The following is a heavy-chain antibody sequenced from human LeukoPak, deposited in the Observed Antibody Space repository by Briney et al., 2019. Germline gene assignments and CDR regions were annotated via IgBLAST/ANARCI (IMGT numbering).Heavy chain of an antibody. CDR3: AKDPGPYSGSYNSY. CDR2: ISGSGGST. Sequence: GGSLRLSCAASGFTFSSYAMSWVRQAPGKGLEWVSAISGSGGSTYYADSVKGRFTISRDNSKNTLYLQMSSLRAEDTAVYYCAKDPGPYSGSYNSYWGQGTLVTVSS. D-gene: IGHD1-26*01. V-gene: IGHV3-23*01. J-gene: IGHJ4*02. CDR1: GFTFSSYA.